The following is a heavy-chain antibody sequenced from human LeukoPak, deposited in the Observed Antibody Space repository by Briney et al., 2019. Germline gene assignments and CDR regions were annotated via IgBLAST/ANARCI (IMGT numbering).Heavy chain of an antibody. V-gene: IGHV3-13*01. D-gene: IGHD3-10*01. CDR3: AKTPITMVRGVIITEPDYFDY. CDR1: GFTFSSYD. CDR2: IGTAGDT. Sequence: GSLRLSCAASGFTFSSYDMHWVRQATGKGLEWVSAIGTAGDTYYPGSVKGRFTISRENAKNTLYLQMNSLRAEDTAVYYCAKTPITMVRGVIITEPDYFDYWGQGTLVTVSS. J-gene: IGHJ4*02.